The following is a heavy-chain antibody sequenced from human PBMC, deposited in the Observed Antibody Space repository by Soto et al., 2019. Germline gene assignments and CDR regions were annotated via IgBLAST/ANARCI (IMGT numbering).Heavy chain of an antibody. V-gene: IGHV4-34*01. CDR3: ARDGDYSSSYSYLDY. CDR2: INHSGST. J-gene: IGHJ4*02. CDR1: GGSFSGYY. Sequence: PSETLSLSCAVYGGSFSGYYWSWIRQPPGKGLEWIGEINHSGSTNYNPPLKSRVTTSLDTSKNQFSLKLSSVTAADTAVYYCARDGDYSSSYSYLDYWGQGTLVTVSS. D-gene: IGHD6-6*01.